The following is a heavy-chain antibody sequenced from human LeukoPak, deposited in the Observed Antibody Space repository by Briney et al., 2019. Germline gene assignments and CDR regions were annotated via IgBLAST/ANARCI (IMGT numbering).Heavy chain of an antibody. J-gene: IGHJ4*02. CDR1: GYTFTTYG. V-gene: IGHV1-18*01. D-gene: IGHD3-22*01. CDR2: ISAYNGDT. CDR3: VREGGDSSGYYFEY. Sequence: ASVKVSCTASGYTFTTYGLSWVRQAPGQGLEWMGWISAYNGDTLYAQKFQGRVTMTRDTSTRTAYMELRSLESDDTAVYYCVREGGDSSGYYFEYWGQGTLVTVSS.